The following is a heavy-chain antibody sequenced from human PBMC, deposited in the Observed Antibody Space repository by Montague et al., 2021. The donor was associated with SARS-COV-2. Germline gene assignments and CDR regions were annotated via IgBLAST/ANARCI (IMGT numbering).Heavy chain of an antibody. J-gene: IGHJ2*01. Sequence: CAISGDSVSSNIATWNWIRQSPSRGLEWLGRTYYRSKWYNDYAVSVKSRVIINPGTSNNRISLQLNSVTPEDTAVYYCARAYCGGDCYFHWYFDLWGRGTLVTVSS. CDR3: ARAYCGGDCYFHWYFDL. V-gene: IGHV6-1*01. D-gene: IGHD2-21*02. CDR1: GDSVSSNIAT. CDR2: TYYRSKWYN.